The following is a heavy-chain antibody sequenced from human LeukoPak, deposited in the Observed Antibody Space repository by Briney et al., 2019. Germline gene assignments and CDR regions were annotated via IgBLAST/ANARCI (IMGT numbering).Heavy chain of an antibody. CDR1: GFTFSSYG. V-gene: IGHV3-33*01. CDR3: ARAAVVTSPFDY. D-gene: IGHD4-23*01. Sequence: GGSLRLSCAASGFTFSSYGIHWVRQAPGKGLEWVTILWYDGNNKYYADSVKGRFTISRDTSKNTVYLQMNSLRPEDTAVYYCARAAVVTSPFDYWGQGTLVTVSS. CDR2: LWYDGNNK. J-gene: IGHJ4*02.